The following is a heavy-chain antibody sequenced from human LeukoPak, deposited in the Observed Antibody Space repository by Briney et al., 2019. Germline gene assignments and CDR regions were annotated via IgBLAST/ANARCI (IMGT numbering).Heavy chain of an antibody. D-gene: IGHD2-8*01. CDR1: GFTFSSYT. CDR3: ARDRRLVYAY. V-gene: IGHV3-21*01. Sequence: GGSLRLSCAASGFTFSSYTMNWVRQAPGKGLEWVSSISNDGWHIFYGDSVKGRFTISRDNAKKSLYLQMDSLRVEDTAVYYCARDRRLVYAYWGQGTLVTVSS. CDR2: ISNDGWHI. J-gene: IGHJ4*02.